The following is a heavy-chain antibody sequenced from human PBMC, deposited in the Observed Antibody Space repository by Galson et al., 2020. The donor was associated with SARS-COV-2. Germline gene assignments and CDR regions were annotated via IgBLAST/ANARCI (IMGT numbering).Heavy chain of an antibody. CDR1: GFTFSRDW. CDR2: IKENGGEK. V-gene: IGHV3-7*05. D-gene: IGHD5-12*01. J-gene: IGHJ3*01. CDR3: ARGGSGLDYAPGSWDFIVLF. Sequence: TGGSLRLSCAASGFTFSRDWMHWVRQAPGKGLEWVANIKENGGEKYYAASVKGRFTISRDNAKNSLHLQMNSLRAEDTAVYYCARGGSGLDYAPGSWDFIVLFWGQGTMVAVSS.